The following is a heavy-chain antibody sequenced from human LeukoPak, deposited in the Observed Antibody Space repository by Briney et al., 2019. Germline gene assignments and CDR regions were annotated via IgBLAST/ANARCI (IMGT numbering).Heavy chain of an antibody. V-gene: IGHV3-74*01. Sequence: GGSLRLSCADSELTFRDSWMHWVRQAPGKGLVWVSHISSDGTTTTYADSVKGRFTISRDNGKKTLYLQMNSLRAEDTATYYCARDRWYTLDVWGQGTTVTVSS. CDR1: ELTFRDSW. J-gene: IGHJ6*02. D-gene: IGHD1-1*01. CDR2: ISSDGTTT. CDR3: ARDRWYTLDV.